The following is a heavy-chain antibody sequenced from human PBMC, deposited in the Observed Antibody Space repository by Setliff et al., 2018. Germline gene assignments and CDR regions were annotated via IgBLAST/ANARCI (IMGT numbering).Heavy chain of an antibody. J-gene: IGHJ4*02. D-gene: IGHD3-22*01. V-gene: IGHV4-30-4*02. CDR1: GGSISSGDYY. Sequence: PSETLSLTCTVSGGSISSGDYYWSWIRQPPGKGLEWIGYIYYSGSTYYNPSLKSRVTISVDTSKNQFSLKLSSVTAADTAVYYCARSKPPTYYYDSSGYYPFDYWGQGTLVTVSS. CDR2: IYYSGST. CDR3: ARSKPPTYYYDSSGYYPFDY.